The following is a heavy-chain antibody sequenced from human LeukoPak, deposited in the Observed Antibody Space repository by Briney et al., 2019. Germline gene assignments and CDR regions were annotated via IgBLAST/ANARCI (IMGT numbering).Heavy chain of an antibody. CDR2: IIPILGIA. CDR3: ARDQSGGAAAEFDY. Sequence: SVKVSCKASGGTFNSYTISWVGQAPGQGLEWMGRIIPILGIANYAKKFQRRVTITADKSTSTAYLELSSLRSEDMAVYYCARDQSGGAAAEFDYWGQGTLVTVSS. D-gene: IGHD6-13*01. V-gene: IGHV1-69*04. J-gene: IGHJ4*02. CDR1: GGTFNSYT.